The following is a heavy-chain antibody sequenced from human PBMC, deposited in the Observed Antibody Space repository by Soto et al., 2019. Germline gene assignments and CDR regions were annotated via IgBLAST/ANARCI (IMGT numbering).Heavy chain of an antibody. CDR3: AQDRGSCTGGSCFYSIYY. CDR1: GFTFSSYA. D-gene: IGHD2-15*01. CDR2: ISGSGGST. J-gene: IGHJ4*02. V-gene: IGHV3-23*01. Sequence: PGGSLRLSCAASGFTFSSYAMSWVRQAPGKGLEWVSAISGSGGSTYYADSVKGRFTISRDNSKNTLYLQMSSLRPDDTAVYYCAQDRGSCTGGSCFYSIYYWGQGTLVTVSS.